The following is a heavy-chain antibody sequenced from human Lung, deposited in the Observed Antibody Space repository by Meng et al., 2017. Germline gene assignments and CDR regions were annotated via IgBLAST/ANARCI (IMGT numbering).Heavy chain of an antibody. V-gene: IGHV4-34*01. D-gene: IGHD4-11*01. Sequence: LQHGGPGLLKPSETLSLTCVVSGGSFSDYYWSWIRQPPGKGLEWIGEINHSGSTNYNPSLESRATISVDTSQNNLSLKLSSVTAADSAVYYCARGPTTMAHDFDYWGQGTLVTVSS. CDR2: INHSGST. J-gene: IGHJ4*02. CDR3: ARGPTTMAHDFDY. CDR1: GGSFSDYY.